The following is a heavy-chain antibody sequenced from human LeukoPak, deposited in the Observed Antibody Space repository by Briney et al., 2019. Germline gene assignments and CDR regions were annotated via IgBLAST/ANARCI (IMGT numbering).Heavy chain of an antibody. J-gene: IGHJ4*02. V-gene: IGHV3-23*01. CDR3: AKLSLQKDVSDY. CDR2: ISGSGGST. Sequence: GGSLRLSCAVSGFTFSSYVMSWVRQAPGKGLEWVSAISGSGGSTYYADSVKGRFTISRDNSKNTLYLQMNSLRAEDTAVYYCAKLSLQKDVSDYWGQGTLVTVSS. D-gene: IGHD5-24*01. CDR1: GFTFSSYV.